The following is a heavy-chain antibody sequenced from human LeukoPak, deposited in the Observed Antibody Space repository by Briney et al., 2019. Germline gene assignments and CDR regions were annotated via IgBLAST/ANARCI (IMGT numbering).Heavy chain of an antibody. Sequence: GRSLRLSCEASGFTVSDAWMNWVRQVPGKGLEWVGLFKSKTNGGTTDYAAPVKGRFTMSRDGSKNTLYLQMNSLRAEDTAVYYCARFGSTTFADYWGQGTLVTVSS. CDR1: GFTVSDAW. V-gene: IGHV3-15*05. CDR2: FKSKTNGGTT. CDR3: ARFGSTTFADY. D-gene: IGHD3-16*01. J-gene: IGHJ4*02.